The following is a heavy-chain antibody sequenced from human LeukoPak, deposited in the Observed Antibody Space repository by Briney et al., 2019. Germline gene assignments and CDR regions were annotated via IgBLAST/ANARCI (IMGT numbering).Heavy chain of an antibody. D-gene: IGHD3-22*01. CDR3: ARQEYVTMIVVVITTAHGGFDP. V-gene: IGHV4-34*01. CDR1: GGSFSGYY. CDR2: INHSGST. Sequence: SETLSLTCAVYGGSFSGYYWSWIRQPPGKGLEWIGEINHSGSTYYNPSLKSRVTISVDTSKNQFSLKLSSVTAADTAVYYCARQEYVTMIVVVITTAHGGFDPWGQGTLVTVSS. J-gene: IGHJ5*02.